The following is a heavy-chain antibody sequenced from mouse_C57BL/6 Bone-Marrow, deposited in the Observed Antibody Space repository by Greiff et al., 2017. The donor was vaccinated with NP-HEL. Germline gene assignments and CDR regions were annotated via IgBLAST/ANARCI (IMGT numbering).Heavy chain of an antibody. CDR1: GYTFTSYW. CDR3: ASGSMVTTAFDD. Sequence: QVQLQQPGAELVMPGASVKLSCKASGYTFTSYWMHWVKQRPGQGLEWIGEIDPSDSYTNYNQKFKGKSTLTVDKSSSTAYMQLSSLTSEDAAVYYCASGSMVTTAFDDWGQGTTLTVSS. J-gene: IGHJ2*01. CDR2: IDPSDSYT. D-gene: IGHD2-2*01. V-gene: IGHV1-69*01.